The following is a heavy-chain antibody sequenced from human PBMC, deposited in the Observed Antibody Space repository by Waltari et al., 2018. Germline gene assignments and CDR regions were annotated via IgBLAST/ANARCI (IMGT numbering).Heavy chain of an antibody. D-gene: IGHD3-3*01. J-gene: IGHJ4*02. Sequence: QVQLQESGPGLVKPSETLSLTCTFSGDFISSSYWSWLRQPPGKGLEWVGYIYTSGSTNYNPSLRSRLTIVLDTSKNQFSLKLSSVTAADTAVYYCARASAYYTIDYWGQGTLVTVSS. CDR1: GDFISSSY. CDR3: ARASAYYTIDY. CDR2: IYTSGST. V-gene: IGHV4-4*09.